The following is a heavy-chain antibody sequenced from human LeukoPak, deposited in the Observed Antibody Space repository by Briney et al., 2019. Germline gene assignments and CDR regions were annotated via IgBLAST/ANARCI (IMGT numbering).Heavy chain of an antibody. CDR1: GYTFTSYA. CDR2: LTQFFRRT. V-gene: IGHV1-69*05. D-gene: IGHD3-10*01. J-gene: IGHJ5*02. Sequence: SVKVSCKASGYTFTSYAMNWVRQAPGQGLEWMGGLTQFFRRTNYTQKFQGRLTITTDESSSTAYMELSDLRSDDTAVYYCATSESGRSWDWFAPWGQGTLVTVSS. CDR3: ATSESGRSWDWFAP.